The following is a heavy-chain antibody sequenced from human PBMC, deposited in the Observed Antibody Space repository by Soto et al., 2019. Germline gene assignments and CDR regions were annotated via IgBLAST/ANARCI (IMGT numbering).Heavy chain of an antibody. CDR1: GYTFTGHW. J-gene: IGHJ4*02. CDR3: AVGIASDFQY. Sequence: PGESLKISCRGSGYTFTGHWIGWVRQMPGKGLEWMGIVYPSDSDTRYSPSFRGQVTISADKSLSTAYLQWPSLKASDTAIYFCAVGIASDFQYWGQGTLVTVSS. CDR2: VYPSDSDT. D-gene: IGHD6-6*01. V-gene: IGHV5-51*01.